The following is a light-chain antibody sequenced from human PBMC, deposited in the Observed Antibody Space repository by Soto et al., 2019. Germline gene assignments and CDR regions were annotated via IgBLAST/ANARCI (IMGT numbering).Light chain of an antibody. V-gene: IGLV1-44*01. CDR1: SSNIGRNP. J-gene: IGLJ2*01. CDR2: TNN. CDR3: ATWDDSLYGMV. Sequence: QSVLTQPPSASGTPGQRVTISCSGGSSNIGRNPVNWYLQLPGTAPKLLIYTNNQRPSGVPDRVSASKSGTSASLTIRGLQSEDEADYYCATWDDSLYGMVFGGGTKLTVL.